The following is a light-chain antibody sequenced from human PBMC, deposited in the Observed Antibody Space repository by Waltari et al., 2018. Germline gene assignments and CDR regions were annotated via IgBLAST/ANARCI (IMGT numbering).Light chain of an antibody. Sequence: QLVLTQSPSASASLGASVKLTCTLSSGHSSNVIAWLQQQPAKGPRYLMKVNSDGSHSKGDKIPDRFSGSSSGAEHYLTISSLHSEDEADYYCQTGGHGTWVFGGGTKLTVL. CDR3: QTGGHGTWV. CDR1: SGHSSNV. J-gene: IGLJ3*02. V-gene: IGLV4-69*01. CDR2: VNSDGSH.